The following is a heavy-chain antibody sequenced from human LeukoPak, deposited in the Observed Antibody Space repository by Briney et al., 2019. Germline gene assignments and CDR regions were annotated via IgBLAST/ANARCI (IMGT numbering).Heavy chain of an antibody. V-gene: IGHV3-21*01. J-gene: IGHJ4*02. D-gene: IGHD3-10*01. CDR3: ARAPWFGEPYFDY. Sequence: GGSLRLSCAASGFTFSSYSMNWVRQAPGKGLEWVSSISSSSSYIYYADSVKGRFTISRDNAKNSLYLQMNSLRAEDTAVYYCARAPWFGEPYFDYWGQGTLVTVSS. CDR2: ISSSSSYI. CDR1: GFTFSSYS.